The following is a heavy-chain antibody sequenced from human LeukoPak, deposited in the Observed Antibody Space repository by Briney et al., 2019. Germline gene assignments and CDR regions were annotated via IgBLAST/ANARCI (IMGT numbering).Heavy chain of an antibody. D-gene: IGHD3-10*01. J-gene: IGHJ6*03. CDR1: GITFSNYW. CDR2: IIQDGSVT. V-gene: IGHV3-74*01. CDR3: AKVMKGSERLTMVRGVIIKTAGLYYMDV. Sequence: GGSLRLSCAASGITFSNYWMHWVRQAPGQGLVWVSHIIQDGSVTFYADSVKGRFTISRANAKNKVYLQMNSLRAEDTAVYYCAKVMKGSERLTMVRGVIIKTAGLYYMDVWGKGTTVTVSS.